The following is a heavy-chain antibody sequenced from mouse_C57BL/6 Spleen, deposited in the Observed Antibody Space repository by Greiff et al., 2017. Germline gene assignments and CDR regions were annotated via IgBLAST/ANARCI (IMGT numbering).Heavy chain of an antibody. CDR1: GYSFTDYN. J-gene: IGHJ4*01. CDR2: INPNYGTT. CDR3: APFYYGSSYYAMDY. Sequence: VQLKQSGPELVKPGASVKISCKASGYSFTDYNMNWVKQSNGKSLEWIGVINPNYGTTSYNQKFKGKATLTVDQSSSTAYMQLNSLTSEDSAVYYCAPFYYGSSYYAMDYWGQGTSVTVSS. D-gene: IGHD1-1*01. V-gene: IGHV1-39*01.